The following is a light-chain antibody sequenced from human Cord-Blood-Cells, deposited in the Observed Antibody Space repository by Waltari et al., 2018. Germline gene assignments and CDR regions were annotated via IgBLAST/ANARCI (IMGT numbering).Light chain of an antibody. CDR2: AAS. CDR1: QSISSY. V-gene: IGKV1-39*01. J-gene: IGKJ1*01. Sequence: DIQLTQSPSPLSASLVDRVTITCRASQSISSYLNWYQQKPGKAPKLLIYAASSLQSGVPSRFSGSGSGTDFTLTISSLQPEDFATYYCQQSYSTTFGQGTNVEIK. CDR3: QQSYSTT.